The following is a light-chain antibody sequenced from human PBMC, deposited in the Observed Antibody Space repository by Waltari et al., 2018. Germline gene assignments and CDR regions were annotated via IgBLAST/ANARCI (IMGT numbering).Light chain of an antibody. Sequence: QSALTQPASVSGSPGQSITISCTGTSSDVGGYNYVSWYQHHPGKAPKLMIYEVSNRPAGVAKRVSGSKSGNTASLTISGLQPDDEADYYCNSYTSSITRVFGTGTKVTVL. CDR3: NSYTSSITRV. CDR1: SSDVGGYNY. J-gene: IGLJ1*01. V-gene: IGLV2-14*01. CDR2: EVS.